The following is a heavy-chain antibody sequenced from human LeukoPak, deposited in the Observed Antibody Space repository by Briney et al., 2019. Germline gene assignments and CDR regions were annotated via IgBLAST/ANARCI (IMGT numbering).Heavy chain of an antibody. CDR2: IYFGGTT. D-gene: IGHD5/OR15-5a*01. Sequence: GESLRLSCAASGFTVSSNYMTWVRQAPGQGLEWVSVIYFGGTTYYADSVKGRFIISRDNSKNTVYHQMNSLRVEDTAVYYCARGDGVYVYWGQGTLVTVSS. V-gene: IGHV3-53*01. CDR1: GFTVSSNY. J-gene: IGHJ4*02. CDR3: ARGDGVYVY.